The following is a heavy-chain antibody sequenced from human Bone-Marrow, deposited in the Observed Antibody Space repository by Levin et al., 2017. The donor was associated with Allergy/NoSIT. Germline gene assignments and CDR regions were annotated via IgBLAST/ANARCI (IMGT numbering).Heavy chain of an antibody. CDR1: GFTFSDYY. CDR2: ISITTSYT. D-gene: IGHD3-10*01. Sequence: GESLKISCAASGFTFSDYYMSWIRQAPGKGLEWVSYISITTSYTNYADSVKGRFTISRDNARKLLYLQMNSLRAEDTAVYFCASRGGSGSYDAFDIWGQGTMVTVSS. J-gene: IGHJ3*02. CDR3: ASRGGSGSYDAFDI. V-gene: IGHV3-11*03.